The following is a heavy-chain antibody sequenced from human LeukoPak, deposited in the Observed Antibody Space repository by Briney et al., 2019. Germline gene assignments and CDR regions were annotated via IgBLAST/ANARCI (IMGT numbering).Heavy chain of an antibody. V-gene: IGHV4-59*08. CDR1: GGSISSYY. CDR3: ARLRISSGYFFDY. D-gene: IGHD3-22*01. Sequence: PSETLSLTCTVSGGSISSYYWSWIRQPPGKGLEWIGYIYYSGSTNYNPSLKSRVTISVDTSKNQFSLKLSSVTAADTAVYYCARLRISSGYFFDYWGQGTLVTVSS. J-gene: IGHJ4*02. CDR2: IYYSGST.